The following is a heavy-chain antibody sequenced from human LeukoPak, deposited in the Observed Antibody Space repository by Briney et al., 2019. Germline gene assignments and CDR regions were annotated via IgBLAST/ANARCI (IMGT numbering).Heavy chain of an antibody. CDR2: ISDNAGST. V-gene: IGHV3-23*01. CDR1: GFTFSSYA. J-gene: IGHJ6*03. Sequence: GGSLRLSCAASGFTFSSYAMSWVRQAPGKGLEWVSGISDNAGSTYYGGSVRGRFTISRDNSKNTLYLQMNSLRAEDTAVYYCAKPKEPYYYYYYMDVWGKGTTVTVSS. CDR3: AKPKEPYYYYYYMDV. D-gene: IGHD1-26*01.